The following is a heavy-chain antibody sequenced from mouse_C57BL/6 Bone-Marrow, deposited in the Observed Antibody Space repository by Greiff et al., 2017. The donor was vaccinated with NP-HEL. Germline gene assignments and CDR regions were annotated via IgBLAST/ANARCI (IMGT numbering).Heavy chain of an antibody. D-gene: IGHD4-1*01. Sequence: VQLKQPGAELVKPGASVKLSCKASGYTFTSYWMHWVKQRPGQGLEWIGMIHPNSGSTNYNEKFKSKAKLTVDKSSSTAYMQLSSLTSEDSAVYYCARGWDPVAYWGQGTLVTVSA. CDR1: GYTFTSYW. V-gene: IGHV1-64*01. J-gene: IGHJ3*01. CDR2: IHPNSGST. CDR3: ARGWDPVAY.